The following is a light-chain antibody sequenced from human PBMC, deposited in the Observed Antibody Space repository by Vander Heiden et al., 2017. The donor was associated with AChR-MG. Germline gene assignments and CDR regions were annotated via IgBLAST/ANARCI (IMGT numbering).Light chain of an antibody. J-gene: IGKJ4*01. CDR3: RQHNSYPHT. CDR1: QGIRKD. CDR2: AAS. Sequence: DIQMTQSPSSLSASVGDRVTITCRASQGIRKDLGWYQQKPGKAPKRLIYAASSLQSGVPSRFSGSGSGTEFTLTISSLQPEDFATYYCRQHNSYPHTFGGGTKVEIK. V-gene: IGKV1-17*01.